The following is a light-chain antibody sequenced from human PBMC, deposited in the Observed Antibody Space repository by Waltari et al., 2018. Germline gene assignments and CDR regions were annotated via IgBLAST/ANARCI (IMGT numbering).Light chain of an antibody. CDR2: DDT. Sequence: SYVLTQAPSVSVSPGQSARITCGGRNIGSKSVHWHQQKPGQAPVLVLYDDTDRPSGIPERFSGSNAGNTATLIISRVEAGDEADYYCQVWDSSSDHVVFGGGTKLTVL. J-gene: IGLJ2*01. CDR3: QVWDSSSDHVV. V-gene: IGLV3-21*02. CDR1: NIGSKS.